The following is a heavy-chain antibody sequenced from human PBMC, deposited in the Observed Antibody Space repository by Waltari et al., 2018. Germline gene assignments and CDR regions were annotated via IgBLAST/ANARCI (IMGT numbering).Heavy chain of an antibody. Sequence: QVQLVESGGGVVQPGRSLRLSCAASGFTFSSYAMHWVRQAPGKGLEWVAVISYDGSNKYYADSVKGRFTISRDNSKNTLYLQMNSLRAEDTAVYYCARNRAVAGTNYYYMDVWGKGTTVTISS. CDR3: ARNRAVAGTNYYYMDV. V-gene: IGHV3-30-3*01. D-gene: IGHD6-19*01. J-gene: IGHJ6*03. CDR1: GFTFSSYA. CDR2: ISYDGSNK.